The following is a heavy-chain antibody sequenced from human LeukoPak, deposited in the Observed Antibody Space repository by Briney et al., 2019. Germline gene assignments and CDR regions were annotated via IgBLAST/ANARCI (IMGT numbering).Heavy chain of an antibody. V-gene: IGHV3-30*02. J-gene: IGHJ4*02. Sequence: PGGSLRLSCAASGFTFSSYGMHWVRQAPGKGLEWVAFIRYDGSNKYYADSVKGRFTISRDNSKNTLYLQMNSLRAEDTAVYYCAKDLYYYGSGSYYVFDYWGQGTLVTVSS. CDR3: AKDLYYYGSGSYYVFDY. CDR1: GFTFSSYG. CDR2: IRYDGSNK. D-gene: IGHD3-10*01.